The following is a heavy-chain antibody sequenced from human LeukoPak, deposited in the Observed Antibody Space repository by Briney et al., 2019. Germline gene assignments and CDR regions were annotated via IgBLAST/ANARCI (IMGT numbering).Heavy chain of an antibody. Sequence: ASVKVSCKASGYTFTDYYIHWVRQAPGQGLEWMGWINPNVGATNYALKFQGRVSLTRDTSISTAYMQLSRLRYDYTAVYYCARYIMIRGVIRYWFDSWGQGTLVTVSS. D-gene: IGHD3-10*01. J-gene: IGHJ5*01. CDR2: INPNVGAT. CDR3: ARYIMIRGVIRYWFDS. V-gene: IGHV1-2*02. CDR1: GYTFTDYY.